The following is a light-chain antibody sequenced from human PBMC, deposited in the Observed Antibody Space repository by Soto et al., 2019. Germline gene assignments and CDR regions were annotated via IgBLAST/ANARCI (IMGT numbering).Light chain of an antibody. CDR2: EGS. CDR3: CSYAGRSTNVV. J-gene: IGLJ2*01. Sequence: QSVLTQPASVSGSPGQSITISCTGTSSDVGSYNLVSWYQQHPGKAPKLMIYEGSKRPSGVSNRFSGSKSGNTASLTISGLQAEDEADYYCCSYAGRSTNVVFGGGTKLTVL. V-gene: IGLV2-23*01. CDR1: SSDVGSYNL.